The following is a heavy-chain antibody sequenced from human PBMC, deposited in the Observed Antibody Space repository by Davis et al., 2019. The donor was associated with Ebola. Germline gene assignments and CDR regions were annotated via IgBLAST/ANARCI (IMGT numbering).Heavy chain of an antibody. Sequence: GESLKISCKGSGYSFTSYWISWVRQMPGKGLEWMGKIDPSDSYTNYSPSFQGHVTISADKSISTAYLQWSSLKDSDTAMYYCARHATVTMRGGGFDPWGQGTLVTVSS. CDR3: ARHATVTMRGGGFDP. CDR1: GYSFTSYW. V-gene: IGHV5-10-1*01. J-gene: IGHJ5*02. D-gene: IGHD4-17*01. CDR2: IDPSDSYT.